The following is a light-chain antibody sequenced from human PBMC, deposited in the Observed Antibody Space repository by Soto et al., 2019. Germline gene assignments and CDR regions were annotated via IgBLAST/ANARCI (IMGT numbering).Light chain of an antibody. J-gene: IGLJ7*01. CDR2: EVS. CDR1: SSDVGGYNF. Sequence: QSALTQPPSASGSPGQSVTISCTGTSSDVGGYNFVAWYQQHPGKAPKLMISEVSKRPSGVPDRFSGSKSGNTASLTVSGLQAEDEADYYCSSYAGSNIFVFGTGTQLTVL. V-gene: IGLV2-8*01. CDR3: SSYAGSNIFV.